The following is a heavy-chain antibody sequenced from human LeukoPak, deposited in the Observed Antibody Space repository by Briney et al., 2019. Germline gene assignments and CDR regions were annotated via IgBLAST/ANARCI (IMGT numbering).Heavy chain of an antibody. D-gene: IGHD3-22*01. CDR1: GFTFSSYA. CDR3: AKVDVYYDSSGYAF. J-gene: IGHJ4*02. V-gene: IGHV3-23*01. CDR2: ISVSGGST. Sequence: PGGSLRLSCAASGFTFSSYAMSWVRQAPGKGLEWVSAISVSGGSTYYADSVKGRFTISRDNSKKTLYLQMNSLRAEDTAVYYCAKVDVYYDSSGYAFWGQGTLVTVSS.